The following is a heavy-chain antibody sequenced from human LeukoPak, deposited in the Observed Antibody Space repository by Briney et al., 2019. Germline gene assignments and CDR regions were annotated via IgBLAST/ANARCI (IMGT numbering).Heavy chain of an antibody. CDR1: GFTVSSNY. D-gene: IGHD3-22*01. Sequence: PGGSLRLSCAASGFTVSSNYMSWVRQAPGKGLEWVSVIYSGGSTYYADSVKGRFTISRDNSKNTLYLQMNNLRAEDTAVYYCARCSGYYYSAFDIWGQGTMVTVSS. CDR2: IYSGGST. CDR3: ARCSGYYYSAFDI. V-gene: IGHV3-66*01. J-gene: IGHJ3*02.